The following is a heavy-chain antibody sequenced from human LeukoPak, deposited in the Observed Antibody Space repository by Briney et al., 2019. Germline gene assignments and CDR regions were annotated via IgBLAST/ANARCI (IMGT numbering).Heavy chain of an antibody. CDR3: ARTYSSSWYSSAFDI. D-gene: IGHD6-13*01. V-gene: IGHV4-59*08. CDR2: IYYSGST. CDR1: GGSISSYY. J-gene: IGHJ3*02. Sequence: PSETLSLTCTVSGGSISSYYWSWIRQPPGKGLEWIGYIYYSGSTNYNPSLKSRVTISVDTSKNQFSLKLSSVTAADTAVYYCARTYSSSWYSSAFDIWGQGTMVTVSS.